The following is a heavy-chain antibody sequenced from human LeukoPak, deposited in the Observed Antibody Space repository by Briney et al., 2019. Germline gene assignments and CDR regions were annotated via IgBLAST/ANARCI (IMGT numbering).Heavy chain of an antibody. J-gene: IGHJ4*02. D-gene: IGHD3-16*01. CDR3: ARDFAGDAWDVWGSSTLVRLGEMFDY. CDR1: GFTFSSYW. Sequence: GGSLRLSCAASGFTFSSYWMHWVRQAPGKGLVWVSRINSDGSSTSYADSVKGRFTISRDNAKNTLYLQMNNLRAEDTAVYYCARDFAGDAWDVWGSSTLVRLGEMFDYWGQGTLVTVSS. CDR2: INSDGSST. V-gene: IGHV3-74*01.